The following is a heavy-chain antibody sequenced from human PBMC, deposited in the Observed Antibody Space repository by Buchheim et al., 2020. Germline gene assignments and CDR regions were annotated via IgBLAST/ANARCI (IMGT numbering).Heavy chain of an antibody. V-gene: IGHV3-7*01. D-gene: IGHD3-22*01. J-gene: IGHJ3*02. Sequence: EVQVVESGGGLVQPGGSLRLSCAASGFNFITYWMTWVRQAPGKGLEWVANIKQAGSLTYYLDSVKGRFTISRDNAKNSLFLQMNSLRIEDTAVYYCARDFAPASYYYDSRVYYDAFDIWGQGT. CDR1: GFNFITYW. CDR3: ARDFAPASYYYDSRVYYDAFDI. CDR2: IKQAGSLT.